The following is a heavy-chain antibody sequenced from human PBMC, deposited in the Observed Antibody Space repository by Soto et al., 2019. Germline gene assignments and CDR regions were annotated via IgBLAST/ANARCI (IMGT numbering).Heavy chain of an antibody. CDR3: TTLWTWDRGYDLEP. Sequence: GGSLRLSCEASGLSFSDDWMSWVRQAPGKGLEWVARIVSKKDNGRIDYAAPVRGRFTISRDDSKSTVYLQMNSLEIEDRGLYYFTTLWTWDRGYDLEPWGPGTLVTVSS. V-gene: IGHV3-15*04. CDR1: GLSFSDDW. J-gene: IGHJ4*03. D-gene: IGHD5-12*01. CDR2: IVSKKDNGRI.